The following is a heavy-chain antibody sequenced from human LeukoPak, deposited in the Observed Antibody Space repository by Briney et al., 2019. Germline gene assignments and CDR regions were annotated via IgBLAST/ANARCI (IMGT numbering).Heavy chain of an antibody. J-gene: IGHJ5*02. Sequence: SETLSLTCTVSGGSISSYYWSWIRQPPGKGLEWLGYIYYSGSTNYNPSLKSRVTISVDTSKNQFSLKLSSVTAADTAVYYCARVGYSSGWYRWFDPWGQGTLVTVSS. CDR2: IYYSGST. V-gene: IGHV4-59*01. D-gene: IGHD6-19*01. CDR1: GGSISSYY. CDR3: ARVGYSSGWYRWFDP.